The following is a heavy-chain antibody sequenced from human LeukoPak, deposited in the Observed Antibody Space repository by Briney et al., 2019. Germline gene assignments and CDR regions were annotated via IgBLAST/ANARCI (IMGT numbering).Heavy chain of an antibody. V-gene: IGHV4-34*01. CDR1: GGSFSGYY. CDR2: INHSGST. J-gene: IGHJ5*02. D-gene: IGHD3-3*01. Sequence: KPSETLSLTCAVYGGSFSGYYWSWIRQPPGKGLEWIGEINHSGSTNHNPSLKSRVTISVDTSKNQFSLKLSSVTAADTAVYYCARGSPTYDFWSGYSPFDPWGQGTLVTVSS. CDR3: ARGSPTYDFWSGYSPFDP.